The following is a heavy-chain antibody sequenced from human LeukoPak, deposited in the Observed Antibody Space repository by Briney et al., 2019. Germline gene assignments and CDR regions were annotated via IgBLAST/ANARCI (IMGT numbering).Heavy chain of an antibody. V-gene: IGHV3-15*01. J-gene: IGHJ4*02. Sequence: GGSLRLSCAASGFTFSNAWMSWVRQAPGKGLEWVGRIKSKTDGGTTDYAAPVKGRFTISRDDSKNTLYLQMSSLKTEDTAVYYCTTVDTMVRGVSPFWGQGTLVTVSS. CDR1: GFTFSNAW. CDR2: IKSKTDGGTT. D-gene: IGHD3-10*01. CDR3: TTVDTMVRGVSPF.